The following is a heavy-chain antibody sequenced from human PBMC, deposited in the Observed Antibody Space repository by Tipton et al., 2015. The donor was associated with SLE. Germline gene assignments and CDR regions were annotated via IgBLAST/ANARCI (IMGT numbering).Heavy chain of an antibody. CDR1: GGSINSGDYS. CDR3: ASGPLRYGDAFDI. Sequence: LRLSCAVSGGSINSGDYSRSWIRQPPGKGLEWIGEISQSGSTNYNPSLKSRVSISMDESKNQFSLSVRSMTAADTAVYYCASGPLRYGDAFDIWGPGTLVTVSS. V-gene: IGHV4-30-2*01. CDR2: ISQSGST. D-gene: IGHD3/OR15-3a*01. J-gene: IGHJ3*02.